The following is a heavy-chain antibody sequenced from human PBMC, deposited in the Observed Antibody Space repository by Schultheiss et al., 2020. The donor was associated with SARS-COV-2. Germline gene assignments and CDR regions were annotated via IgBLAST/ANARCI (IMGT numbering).Heavy chain of an antibody. Sequence: GESLKISCAASGFTVSSNYMSWVRQAPGKGLEWVSVISGSGGSTYYADSVKGRFTISRDNSKNTLYLQMNSLRAEDTAVYYCATEAVAGVIYWGQGTLVTVSS. D-gene: IGHD6-19*01. CDR2: ISGSGGST. CDR3: ATEAVAGVIY. J-gene: IGHJ4*02. V-gene: IGHV3-23*01. CDR1: GFTVSSNY.